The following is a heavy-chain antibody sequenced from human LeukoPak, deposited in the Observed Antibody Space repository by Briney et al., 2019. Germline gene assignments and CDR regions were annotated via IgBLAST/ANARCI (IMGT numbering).Heavy chain of an antibody. CDR3: ARSSRGYSYGYYFDY. CDR1: GFTFSSYA. J-gene: IGHJ4*02. CDR2: ISYDGSNK. V-gene: IGHV3-30*04. D-gene: IGHD5-18*01. Sequence: GGSLRLSCAASGFTFSSYAMHWVRQAPGKGQEWVAVISYDGSNKYYADSVKGRFTISRDNSKNTLYLQMNSLRAEDTAVYYCARSSRGYSYGYYFDYWGQGTLVTVSS.